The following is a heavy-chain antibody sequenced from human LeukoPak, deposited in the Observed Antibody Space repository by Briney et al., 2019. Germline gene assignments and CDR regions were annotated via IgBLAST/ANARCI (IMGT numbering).Heavy chain of an antibody. J-gene: IGHJ3*02. V-gene: IGHV3-74*01. CDR2: INSDGSNT. D-gene: IGHD6-19*01. Sequence: GGPLRLSCAASGFTFSIYWIHWVRQVPGKGLVWVSRINSDGSNTIYADSVRGRFTISRDNAKDTVFLQMNSLRGEDTAVYYCARDVVLAGTDAFDIWGQGTVVSVAS. CDR1: GFTFSIYW. CDR3: ARDVVLAGTDAFDI.